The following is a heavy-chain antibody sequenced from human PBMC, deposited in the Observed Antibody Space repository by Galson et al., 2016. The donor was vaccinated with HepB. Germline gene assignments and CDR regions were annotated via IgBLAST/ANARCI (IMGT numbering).Heavy chain of an antibody. CDR3: ARDVDSDTWSPYYFDA. Sequence: SLRLSCAASGFTLKDFYMNWFRQVPGKGLEWISFISGTGATSYHADSVKGRFTISRDNAKNSLYLQMTSLTAGDSAVYYCARDVDSDTWSPYYFDAWGQGTLVTVSS. D-gene: IGHD2-21*01. J-gene: IGHJ4*02. CDR2: ISGTGATS. V-gene: IGHV3-11*01. CDR1: GFTLKDFY.